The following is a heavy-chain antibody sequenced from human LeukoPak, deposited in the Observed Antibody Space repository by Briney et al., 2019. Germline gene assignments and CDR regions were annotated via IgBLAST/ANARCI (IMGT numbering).Heavy chain of an antibody. D-gene: IGHD4-17*01. V-gene: IGHV3-33*08. Sequence: GGSLRLSCAASEFTFSSYAMHWVRQAPGKGLEWVAVIWYDGSNENYADSVKGRFTISRDNSKNTLYLQANSLRAEDTAVYYCARNDYRDSHLDYWGQGTLVTVSS. CDR2: IWYDGSNE. CDR1: EFTFSSYA. CDR3: ARNDYRDSHLDY. J-gene: IGHJ4*02.